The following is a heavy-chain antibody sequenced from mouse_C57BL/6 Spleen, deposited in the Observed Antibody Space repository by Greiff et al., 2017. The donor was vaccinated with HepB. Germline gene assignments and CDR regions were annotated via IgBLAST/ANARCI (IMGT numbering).Heavy chain of an antibody. J-gene: IGHJ2*01. CDR2: ISSGGSYT. Sequence: DVMLVESGGDLVKPGGSLKLSCAASGFTFSSYGMSWVRQTPDKRLEWVATISSGGSYTYYPDSVKGRFTISRDNAKNTLYLQMSSLKSEDTAMYYCASPYYYGSSLGYWGQGTTLTVSS. V-gene: IGHV5-6*02. D-gene: IGHD1-1*01. CDR1: GFTFSSYG. CDR3: ASPYYYGSSLGY.